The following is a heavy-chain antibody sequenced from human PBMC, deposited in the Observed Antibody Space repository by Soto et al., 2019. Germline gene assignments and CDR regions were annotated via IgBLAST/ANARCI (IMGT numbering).Heavy chain of an antibody. CDR3: AKALSGFPHPNWFDP. J-gene: IGHJ5*02. CDR2: ISGSGGST. D-gene: IGHD6-19*01. Sequence: EVQLLESGGGLVQPGGSLRLSCAASGFTFSSYAMSWVRQAPGKGLEWVSAISGSGGSTYYADSVKGRFTISRDNSKNTLYLQMNSLRAEDTPVYYCAKALSGFPHPNWFDPWGQGTLVTVSS. V-gene: IGHV3-23*01. CDR1: GFTFSSYA.